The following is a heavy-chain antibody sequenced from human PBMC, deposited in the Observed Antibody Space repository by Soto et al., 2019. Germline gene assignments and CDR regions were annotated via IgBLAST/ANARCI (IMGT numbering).Heavy chain of an antibody. D-gene: IGHD1-26*01. CDR3: ERTVGLSYGMDV. Sequence: QVQLVQSGAEVKKPGASVKVSCKASGYIFTSYGISWVRQAPGQGLEWMGWISAYNGNTNYAQKLQGRVTMSTDTSTTTAYMELRSRRSDDTAVYYCERTVGLSYGMDVWGQGTTVTVSS. CDR1: GYIFTSYG. CDR2: ISAYNGNT. J-gene: IGHJ6*02. V-gene: IGHV1-18*01.